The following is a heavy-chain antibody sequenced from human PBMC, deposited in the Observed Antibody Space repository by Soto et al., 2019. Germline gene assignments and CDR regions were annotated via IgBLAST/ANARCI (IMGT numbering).Heavy chain of an antibody. CDR3: ARIVGADRRWFDP. Sequence: SVKVSCKASGGTFSSYAISWVRQAPGQGLEWMGGIIPIFGTANYAQKLQGRVTITADASTTTAYMELRSLRSEDTAVYYCARIVGADRRWFDPWGQGTLVTVSS. J-gene: IGHJ5*02. CDR1: GGTFSSYA. CDR2: IIPIFGTA. D-gene: IGHD1-26*01. V-gene: IGHV1-69*13.